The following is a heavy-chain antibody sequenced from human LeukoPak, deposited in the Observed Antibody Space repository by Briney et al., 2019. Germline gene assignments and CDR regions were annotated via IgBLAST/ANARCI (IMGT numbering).Heavy chain of an antibody. Sequence: PGGSLRLSCAASGFTFSSYTMHWVRQAPGKGLEGVAFIRYDGSRKYYADSVKGRFTTSRDNSKNTVYLQMNSLRAEDTAVYYCATPIVVVPAAKSGDPRWFDPWGQGALVTVSS. D-gene: IGHD2-2*01. J-gene: IGHJ5*02. CDR2: IRYDGSRK. CDR3: ATPIVVVPAAKSGDPRWFDP. V-gene: IGHV3-30*02. CDR1: GFTFSSYT.